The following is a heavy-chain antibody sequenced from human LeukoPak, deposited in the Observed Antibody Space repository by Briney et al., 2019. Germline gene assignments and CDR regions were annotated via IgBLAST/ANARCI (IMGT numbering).Heavy chain of an antibody. CDR1: GGSISSSSYY. J-gene: IGHJ6*03. CDR3: ARGQGIYDYVWGSYRYTRNYYYMDV. CDR2: INHSGST. V-gene: IGHV4-39*07. D-gene: IGHD3-16*02. Sequence: ASETLSLTCTVSGGSISSSSYYWGWIRQPPGKGLEWIGEINHSGSTNYNPSLKSRVTISVDTSKNQFSLKLSSVTAADTAVYYCARGQGIYDYVWGSYRYTRNYYYMDVWGKGTTVTVSS.